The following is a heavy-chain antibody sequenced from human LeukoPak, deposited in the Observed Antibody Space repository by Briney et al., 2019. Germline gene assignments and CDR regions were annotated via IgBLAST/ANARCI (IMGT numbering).Heavy chain of an antibody. CDR3: ATGGGARLYYSDS. CDR1: GYTLTELS. D-gene: IGHD2-15*01. Sequence: ASVKVSCKVSGYTLTELSMHWVRQAPGKGLEWMGNFHPEDGETINAQKFQGRITMTEDTSTDTAYMELSSLRSEDTAVYYCATGGGARLYYSDSWGQGTPVTVSS. CDR2: FHPEDGET. V-gene: IGHV1-24*01. J-gene: IGHJ4*02.